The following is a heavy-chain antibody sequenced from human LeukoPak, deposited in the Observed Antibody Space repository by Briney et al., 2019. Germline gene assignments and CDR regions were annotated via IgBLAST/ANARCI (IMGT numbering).Heavy chain of an antibody. CDR3: ARDGTMHPRYFDL. CDR2: IYYSGST. V-gene: IGHV4-30-4*01. CDR1: GGSITSGDYY. Sequence: SQTLSLTCTVSGGSITSGDYYWSWIRQPPGKGLEWIGYIYYSGSTYYNPSLKSRVTISVDTSKNQFSLKLSSVTAADTAVYYCARDGTMHPRYFDLWGRGTLVTVSS. J-gene: IGHJ2*01. D-gene: IGHD3-10*01.